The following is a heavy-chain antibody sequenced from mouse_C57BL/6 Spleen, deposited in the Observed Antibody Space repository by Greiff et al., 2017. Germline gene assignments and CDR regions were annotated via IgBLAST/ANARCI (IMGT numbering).Heavy chain of an antibody. CDR1: GYTFTSYW. J-gene: IGHJ4*01. CDR3: ARRPFVRAMDY. V-gene: IGHV1-55*01. Sequence: QVQLQQPGAELVKPGASVKMSCKASGYTFTSYWITWVKQRPGQGLEWIGDIYPGSGSTNYNEKFKSKATLTVDTSSRTAYKQLSSLTSEDSAVYYCARRPFVRAMDYWGKGTSVTVSS. CDR2: IYPGSGST.